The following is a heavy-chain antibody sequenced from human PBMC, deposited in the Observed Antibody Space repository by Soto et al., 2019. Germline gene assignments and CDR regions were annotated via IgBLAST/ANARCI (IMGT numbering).Heavy chain of an antibody. Sequence: QVQLVQSGAEVKKPGSSVTVSCKASGGTFSSYTISWVRQAPGQGLEWMGGIIPIFGTANYAQKFQGRVTITADESTSTAYMEWSSLRSEYTAVYYCARGNHRWLQLWYFDLWGRGTLVTVSS. CDR1: GGTFSSYT. CDR3: ARGNHRWLQLWYFDL. V-gene: IGHV1-69*12. CDR2: IIPIFGTA. D-gene: IGHD5-12*01. J-gene: IGHJ2*01.